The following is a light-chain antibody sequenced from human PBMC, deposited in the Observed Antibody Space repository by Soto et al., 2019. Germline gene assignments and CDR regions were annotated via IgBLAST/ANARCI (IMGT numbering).Light chain of an antibody. Sequence: QSVLTQPASVSGSPGQSITFSCTGTSNDIGGYNYVSWYQQHPGKPSKLMIFDVSNRPSGVRYRFSGSKSGNTASLTISGDHTADEGYYYCSSYTSSSPLLFGGGTKLTVL. J-gene: IGLJ2*01. V-gene: IGLV2-14*01. CDR1: SNDIGGYNY. CDR3: SSYTSSSPLL. CDR2: DVS.